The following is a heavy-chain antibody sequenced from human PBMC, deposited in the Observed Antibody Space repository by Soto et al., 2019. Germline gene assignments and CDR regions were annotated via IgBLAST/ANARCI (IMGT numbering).Heavy chain of an antibody. Sequence: EVQLLESGGGLVQPGGSLRLSCAASGFTFSSYAMSWVRQAPGKGLDWVSAISGSGGRTYYADSVKGRFTISRDNSKNTLYLQRNSLRAEDTAVYYCAALIVVVMYPDYWGQGTLVTVSS. CDR1: GFTFSSYA. CDR2: ISGSGGRT. D-gene: IGHD3-22*01. V-gene: IGHV3-23*01. CDR3: AALIVVVMYPDY. J-gene: IGHJ4*02.